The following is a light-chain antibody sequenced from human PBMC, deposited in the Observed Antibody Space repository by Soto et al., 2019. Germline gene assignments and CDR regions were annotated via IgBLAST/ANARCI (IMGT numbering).Light chain of an antibody. J-gene: IGKJ4*01. CDR2: DAS. V-gene: IGKV3-11*01. CDR3: QQRSNWPST. CDR1: QSVSSY. Sequence: EIVLTQSPATLSLSPGERAARSCRASQSVSSYLAWYQQKPGQAPRLLIYDASKRAPGIPARFTGSGSGTDFTRTISSLEPEDFAVYFCQQRSNWPSTFGGGTKVEI.